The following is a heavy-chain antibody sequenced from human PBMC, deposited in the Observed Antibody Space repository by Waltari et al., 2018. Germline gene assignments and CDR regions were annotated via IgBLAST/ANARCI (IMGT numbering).Heavy chain of an antibody. Sequence: QVQLVQSGAEVKKPGASVKVSCKASGYTFTEYYIHWVRQAPGQGLEWMGGISPNSGDTKFAQRFQGRVTMTRDTSISTAYMELSRLTADDTAVYYCARGSRYCTSTTCPSSAFDVWGQGTTVTVS. CDR1: GYTFTEYY. J-gene: IGHJ6*02. V-gene: IGHV1-2*02. D-gene: IGHD2-2*01. CDR2: ISPNSGDT. CDR3: ARGSRYCTSTTCPSSAFDV.